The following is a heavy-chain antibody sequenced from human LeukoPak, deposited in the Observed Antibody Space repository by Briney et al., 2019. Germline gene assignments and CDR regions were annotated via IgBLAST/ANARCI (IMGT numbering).Heavy chain of an antibody. CDR1: GGTFSSYA. V-gene: IGHV1-69*13. Sequence: SVKVSCKASGGTFSSYAISWVRQAPGQGLEWMGGIIPIFGTANYAQKFQGRVTITAEESTSTAYMELSSLRSEDTAVYYCARGQVRFLEWFDIDYWGQGTLVTVSS. D-gene: IGHD3-3*01. J-gene: IGHJ4*02. CDR2: IIPIFGTA. CDR3: ARGQVRFLEWFDIDY.